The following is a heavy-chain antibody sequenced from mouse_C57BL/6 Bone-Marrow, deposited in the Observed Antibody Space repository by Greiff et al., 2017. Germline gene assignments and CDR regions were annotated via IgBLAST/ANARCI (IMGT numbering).Heavy chain of an antibody. J-gene: IGHJ3*01. Sequence: EVHLVESGGDLVKPGGSLKLSCAASGFTFSSYGLSWVRQTPDKRLGWVATISSGGSYTYSPDSVKGRFTISRDNAKNTLYLQMSSLKSEDTAMYYCARPKGFAYWGQGTLVTVSA. CDR2: ISSGGSYT. CDR3: ARPKGFAY. CDR1: GFTFSSYG. V-gene: IGHV5-6*01.